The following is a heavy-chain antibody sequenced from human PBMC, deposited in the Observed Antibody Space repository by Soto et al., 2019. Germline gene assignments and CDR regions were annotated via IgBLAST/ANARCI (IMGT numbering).Heavy chain of an antibody. D-gene: IGHD2-15*01. CDR1: GGTFSIYA. J-gene: IGHJ4*02. Sequence: HVQLVQSGAEVKKPGSSGKVSCKAAGGTFSIYAISWVRQAPGQGLEWKGGIIPIFGTATYAQKFQGRVTITADESTSTAYMELSSLRSEDTAVYYCARDGRSPKVVMRLWGQGTLVTGSS. V-gene: IGHV1-69*01. CDR2: IIPIFGTA. CDR3: ARDGRSPKVVMRL.